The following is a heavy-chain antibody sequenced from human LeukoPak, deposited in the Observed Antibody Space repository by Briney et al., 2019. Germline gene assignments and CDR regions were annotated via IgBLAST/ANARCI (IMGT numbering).Heavy chain of an antibody. CDR3: ARVDYYYYYGMDV. Sequence: PSETLSLTCAVYGRSFSGYYWSWIRQPPGKGLEWIGEINHSGSTNYNPSLKSRVTISVDTSKNQFSLKLSSVTAADTAVYYCARVDYYYYYGMDVWGQGTTVTVSS. CDR1: GRSFSGYY. CDR2: INHSGST. J-gene: IGHJ6*02. V-gene: IGHV4-34*01.